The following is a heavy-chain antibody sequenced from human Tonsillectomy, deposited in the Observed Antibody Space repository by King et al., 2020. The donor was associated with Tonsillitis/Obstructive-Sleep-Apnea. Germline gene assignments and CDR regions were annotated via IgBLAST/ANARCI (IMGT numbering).Heavy chain of an antibody. CDR2: IYYSGST. J-gene: IGHJ4*02. Sequence: LPLQESGPGLVKPSETLSLTCTVSGGSISSYYWSWIRQPPGKGLEWIGYIYYSGSTNYNPSLKSRVTISVDTSKNQFSLKLSSVTAADTAVYYCARGVRGFDYWGQGTLVTVSS. CDR3: ARGVRGFDY. V-gene: IGHV4-59*01. D-gene: IGHD2-21*01. CDR1: GGSISSYY.